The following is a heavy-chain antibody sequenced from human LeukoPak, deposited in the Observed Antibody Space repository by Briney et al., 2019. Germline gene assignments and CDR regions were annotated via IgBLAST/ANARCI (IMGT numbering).Heavy chain of an antibody. Sequence: GGSLRLSCAASGFTFRSYRMNWVRQAPGKGLEWVSSISSSSSYIYYADSVKGRFTISRGNAKNSLYLQMNSLRAEDTAVYYCARDGNDGDYSYWGQGTLVTVSS. V-gene: IGHV3-21*01. CDR1: GFTFRSYR. D-gene: IGHD4-17*01. CDR3: ARDGNDGDYSY. J-gene: IGHJ4*02. CDR2: ISSSSSYI.